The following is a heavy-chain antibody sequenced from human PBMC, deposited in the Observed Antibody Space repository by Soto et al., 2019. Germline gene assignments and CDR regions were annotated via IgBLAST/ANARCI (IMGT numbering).Heavy chain of an antibody. CDR1: GGTFSSYT. D-gene: IGHD3-10*01. Sequence: QVQLVQSGAEVKKPGSSVKVSCKASGGTFSSYTISWVRQAPGQGLEWMGRIIPILGIANYAQKFQGRVTITADKSTSTAYMELSSLRSEDTAVYYCARDRAHGPYYFDYWGQGTLVTVSS. CDR3: ARDRAHGPYYFDY. J-gene: IGHJ4*02. CDR2: IIPILGIA. V-gene: IGHV1-69*08.